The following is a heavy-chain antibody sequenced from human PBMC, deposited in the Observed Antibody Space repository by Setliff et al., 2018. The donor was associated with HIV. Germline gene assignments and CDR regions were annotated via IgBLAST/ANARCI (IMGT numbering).Heavy chain of an antibody. J-gene: IGHJ5*02. V-gene: IGHV3-30*17. CDR2: ISYDGSKK. D-gene: IGHD6-19*01. CDR1: GLTFDSYT. Sequence: PGGSLRLSCAASGLTFDSYTMHWVRQAPGKGLEWVSVISYDGSKKYYADSVKGRFTISRDNSKDTLYLHMDSLRADDTAVYYCARDPGSGWYPFTLPFDPWGQGTLVTVSS. CDR3: ARDPGSGWYPFTLPFDP.